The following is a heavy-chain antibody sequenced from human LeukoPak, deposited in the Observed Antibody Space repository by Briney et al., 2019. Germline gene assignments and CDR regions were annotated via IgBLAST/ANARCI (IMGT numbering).Heavy chain of an antibody. CDR2: IIPVLGTT. CDR1: GGSFSTHA. CDR3: GASTVNVTYYYMAV. J-gene: IGHJ6*03. Sequence: SVKVSCKAAGGSFSTHAIIWVRQAPGQGLEWMGGIIPVLGTTNSAQRFQDRLSLTADESTGTASMELTSLRPEDSAVYYCGASTVNVTYYYMAVWGKGTTITVSS. D-gene: IGHD2/OR15-2a*01. V-gene: IGHV1-69*13.